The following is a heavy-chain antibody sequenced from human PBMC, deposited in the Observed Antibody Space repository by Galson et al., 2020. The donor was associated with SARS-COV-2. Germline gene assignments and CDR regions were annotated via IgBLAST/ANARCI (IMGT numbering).Heavy chain of an antibody. CDR1: GFTFSSYE. V-gene: IGHV3-48*03. Sequence: GGSLRLSCAASGFTFSSYEMNWVRQAPGKGLEWVSYISSSGSTIYYADSVKGRFTISRDNAKNSLYLQMNSLRAEDTAVYYCARTDYGSGSFGYDGMDVWGQGTTVTVSS. CDR2: ISSSGSTI. J-gene: IGHJ6*02. D-gene: IGHD3-10*01. CDR3: ARTDYGSGSFGYDGMDV.